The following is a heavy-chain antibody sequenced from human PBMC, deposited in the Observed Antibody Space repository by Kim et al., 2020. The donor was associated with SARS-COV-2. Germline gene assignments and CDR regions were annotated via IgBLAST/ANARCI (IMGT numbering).Heavy chain of an antibody. D-gene: IGHD6-13*01. CDR3: ASSLIPYSSWYNWFDP. V-gene: IGHV4-39*01. J-gene: IGHJ5*02. CDR2: IYYSGST. CDR1: GGSISSSSYY. Sequence: SETLSLTCTVSGGSISSSSYYWGWIRQPPGKGLEWIGSIYYSGSTYYNPSLKSRVTISVDTSKNQFSLKLSSVTAADTAVYYCASSLIPYSSWYNWFDPWGQETLVTVSS.